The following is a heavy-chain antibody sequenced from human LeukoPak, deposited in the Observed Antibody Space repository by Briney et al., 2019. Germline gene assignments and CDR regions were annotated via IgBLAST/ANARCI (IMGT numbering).Heavy chain of an antibody. J-gene: IGHJ4*02. CDR3: ARLGPEVYGGNRVFDY. Sequence: PSETLSLTCTVSGGSISSYYWSWIRQPPGKGLEWIGYIYYSGSTNYNPSLKSRVTISVDTSKNQFSLKLSSVTAADTAVYYCARLGPEVYGGNRVFDYWAREPWSPSPQ. V-gene: IGHV4-59*08. D-gene: IGHD4-23*01. CDR1: GGSISSYY. CDR2: IYYSGST.